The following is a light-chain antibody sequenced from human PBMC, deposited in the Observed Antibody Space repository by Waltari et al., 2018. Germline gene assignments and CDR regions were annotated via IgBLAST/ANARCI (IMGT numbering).Light chain of an antibody. J-gene: IGLJ2*01. CDR3: YTEDSTWGA. V-gene: IGLV3-10*01. CDR1: GLPTKL. Sequence: SFDLTQPPSVSVSPGQAASVTCSGDGLPTKLAYWFQKKSGQAPVLIIYDANQRPSGIHERFSAASSGTMATLTSSGAQVEDEADYFCYTEDSTWGAFGGGTKLTVL. CDR2: DAN.